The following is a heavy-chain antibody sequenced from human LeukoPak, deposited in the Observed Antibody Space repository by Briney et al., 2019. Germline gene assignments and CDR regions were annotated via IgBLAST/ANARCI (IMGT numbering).Heavy chain of an antibody. J-gene: IGHJ4*02. V-gene: IGHV4-59*01. Sequence: SETLSLTCTVSGGSISSYYWSWIRQPPGKGLEWIGYIYYSGSTNYNPSLKSRVTISVDTSKNQFSLKLGSVTAADTAVCYCARVNDYGDSKIDYWGQGTLVTVSS. CDR1: GGSISSYY. CDR2: IYYSGST. D-gene: IGHD4-17*01. CDR3: ARVNDYGDSKIDY.